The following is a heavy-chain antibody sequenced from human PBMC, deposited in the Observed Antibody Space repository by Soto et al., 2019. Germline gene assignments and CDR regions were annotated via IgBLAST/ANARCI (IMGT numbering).Heavy chain of an antibody. Sequence: AASVKVSCKASGYTFTGYYMHWVRQAPGQGLEWMGWINPNSGGTIYAQKFQGWVTMTRDTSISTAYMELSRLRSDDTAVYYCARLRVGATQHDAFDIWGQGTMVTVSS. CDR3: ARLRVGATQHDAFDI. V-gene: IGHV1-2*04. CDR2: INPNSGGT. CDR1: GYTFTGYY. D-gene: IGHD1-26*01. J-gene: IGHJ3*02.